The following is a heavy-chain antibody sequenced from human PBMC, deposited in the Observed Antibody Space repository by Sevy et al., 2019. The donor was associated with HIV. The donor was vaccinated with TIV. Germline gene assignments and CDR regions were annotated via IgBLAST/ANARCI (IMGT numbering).Heavy chain of an antibody. CDR1: GYSISSGYY. Sequence: SETLSLTCAVSGYSISSGYYWGWIRQPPGKGLEWIGSIYHSGSTYYNPSLKSRVTISVDTSKNQFSLKLSSVTAADTAVNYCARELWFGELFFTWFDPWGQGTLVTVSS. CDR2: IYHSGST. V-gene: IGHV4-38-2*01. D-gene: IGHD3-10*01. CDR3: ARELWFGELFFTWFDP. J-gene: IGHJ5*02.